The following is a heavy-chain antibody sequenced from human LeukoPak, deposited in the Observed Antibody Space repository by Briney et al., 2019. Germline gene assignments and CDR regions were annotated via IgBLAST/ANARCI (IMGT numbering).Heavy chain of an antibody. Sequence: ASVKVSCKASGYSFTSFGISWVRQAPGQGLEWMGWISAYNGNTNYVQKFQGRVTMTTDISTSTAYMELRSLRSDDTAVFYCVRGLGVDTGMIFIDCWGKGVLVTVSS. CDR3: VRGLGVDTGMIFIDC. D-gene: IGHD5-18*01. V-gene: IGHV1-18*01. CDR1: GYSFTSFG. J-gene: IGHJ4*03. CDR2: ISAYNGNT.